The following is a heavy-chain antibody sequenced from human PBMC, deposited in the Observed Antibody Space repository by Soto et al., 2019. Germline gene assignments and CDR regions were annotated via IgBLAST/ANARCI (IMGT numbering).Heavy chain of an antibody. Sequence: EVQLVQSGAEVKKPGESLRISCQGSGYSFTSSWISWVRQMPGEGLEWMGRIDPSDSYINYSPSFQGRVTISADKSISTAYLQWSSLKASNTAMYYCARRGSSSLFFYDSWAQGTLVTVSS. CDR1: GYSFTSSW. D-gene: IGHD6-6*01. CDR3: ARRGSSSLFFYDS. J-gene: IGHJ4*02. V-gene: IGHV5-10-1*03. CDR2: IDPSDSYI.